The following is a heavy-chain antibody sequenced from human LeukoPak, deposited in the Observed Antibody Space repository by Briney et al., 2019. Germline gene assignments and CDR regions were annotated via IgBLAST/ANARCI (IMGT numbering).Heavy chain of an antibody. CDR3: AGTAMVNLYYYYYGMDV. CDR2: IYYSGST. V-gene: IGHV4-59*01. J-gene: IGHJ6*02. Sequence: PSETLSLTCTVSGGSISSYYWSWIRQPPGKGLEWIGYIYYSGSTNYNPSLKSRVTISVDTSKNQFSLKLSSVTAADTAVYYCAGTAMVNLYYYYYGMDVWGQGTTVTVSS. D-gene: IGHD5-18*01. CDR1: GGSISSYY.